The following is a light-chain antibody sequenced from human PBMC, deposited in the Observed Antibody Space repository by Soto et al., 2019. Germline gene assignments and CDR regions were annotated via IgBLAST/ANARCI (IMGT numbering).Light chain of an antibody. CDR2: DVS. Sequence: QSALAQPASVSGSPGQSITISCTGTTSDVGRYDYVSWFQQHPGKAPKLIIYDVSHWPSGVSDRFSGSKSGNTASLTISGLQAADEADYYCSSFTTSTTFVFGTGTKVTVL. J-gene: IGLJ1*01. CDR1: TSDVGRYDY. CDR3: SSFTTSTTFV. V-gene: IGLV2-14*03.